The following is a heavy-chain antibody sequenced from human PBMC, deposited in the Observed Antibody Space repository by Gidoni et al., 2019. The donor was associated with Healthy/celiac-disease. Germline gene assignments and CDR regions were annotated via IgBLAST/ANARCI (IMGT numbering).Heavy chain of an antibody. CDR3: ARGEGPRGYYFDY. V-gene: IGHV4-34*01. J-gene: IGHJ4*02. CDR1: GGSFSGYY. Sequence: QVQLQQWGAGLLKPSETLSLTCAVYGGSFSGYYWSWIRQPPGKGREWIGEINHSGSTNYNPSLKSRVTISVDTSKNQFSLKLSSVTAADTAVYYCARGEGPRGYYFDYWGQGTLVTVSS. CDR2: INHSGST.